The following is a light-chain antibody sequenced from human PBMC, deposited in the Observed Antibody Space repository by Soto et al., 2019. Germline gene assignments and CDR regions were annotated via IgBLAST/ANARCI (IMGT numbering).Light chain of an antibody. CDR3: SAWDNSLNGYV. CDR2: TAG. Sequence: QSVLTQPLSASASPGQRVTISCSGGSSNIGSNTVAWYQHLPGTAPPRLISTAGQRPSVVPGRFSGSKSGTSASLAISGLQSEDEADYYCSAWDNSLNGYVFGPGTKVTVL. CDR1: SSNIGSNT. J-gene: IGLJ1*01. V-gene: IGLV1-44*01.